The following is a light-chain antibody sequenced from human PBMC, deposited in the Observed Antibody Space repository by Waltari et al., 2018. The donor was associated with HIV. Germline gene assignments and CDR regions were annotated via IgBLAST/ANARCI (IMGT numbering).Light chain of an antibody. CDR3: LQAYGIPLT. V-gene: IGKV1-39*01. CDR2: GAS. Sequence: DIQMTQSPSSLSASVGDTVTITCRTSQNVRPYLNWYQHKSGRAPQLLVSGASTLQRGVSSRFRGRGSGTDFALTITNLQPDDFATYYCLQAYGIPLTFGQGTRLEI. J-gene: IGKJ5*01. CDR1: QNVRPY.